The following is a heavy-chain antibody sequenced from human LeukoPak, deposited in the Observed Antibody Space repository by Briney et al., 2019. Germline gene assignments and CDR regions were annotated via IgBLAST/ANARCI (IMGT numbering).Heavy chain of an antibody. CDR1: GFTFSSYA. V-gene: IGHV3-23*01. J-gene: IGHJ3*02. D-gene: IGHD4-23*01. Sequence: RPGGSLRLSCAASGFTFSSYAMSWVRQAPGKGLEWVSAVSSSGGRTYDKDSVKGRFTISRDNSKNMLYLQMNSLRAEDTAVYYCARDFGTTVVTPDAFDIWGQGTMVTVSS. CDR2: VSSSGGRT. CDR3: ARDFGTTVVTPDAFDI.